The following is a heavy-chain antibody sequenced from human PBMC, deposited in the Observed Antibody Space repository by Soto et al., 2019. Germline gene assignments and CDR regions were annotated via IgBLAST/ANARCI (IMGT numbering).Heavy chain of an antibody. J-gene: IGHJ4*02. Sequence: SETLSLTCTVSGGSISSGGYDWSWIRQPPGKGLEWIGSIYYSGSTYYNPSLKSRVTISVDTSKNQFSLKLSSVTAADTAVYYCARTLGDSSGYHDPPYYFDYWGQGTLVTVSS. D-gene: IGHD3-22*01. CDR2: IYYSGST. CDR3: ARTLGDSSGYHDPPYYFDY. CDR1: GGSISSGGYD. V-gene: IGHV4-39*01.